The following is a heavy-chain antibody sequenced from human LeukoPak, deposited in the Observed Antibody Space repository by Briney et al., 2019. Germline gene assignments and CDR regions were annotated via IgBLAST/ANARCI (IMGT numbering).Heavy chain of an antibody. D-gene: IGHD6-13*01. CDR1: GFTFSDYY. CDR2: ISSSGSTI. Sequence: GGSLRLSCAASGFTFSDYYMSWIRQAPGKGLEWVSYISSSGSTIYYADSVKGRFTISRDNAKNSLYLQLSSLRVEDTAVYYCARDPGLMRAAACGDYWGQGTLVIVSS. J-gene: IGHJ4*02. V-gene: IGHV3-11*04. CDR3: ARDPGLMRAAACGDY.